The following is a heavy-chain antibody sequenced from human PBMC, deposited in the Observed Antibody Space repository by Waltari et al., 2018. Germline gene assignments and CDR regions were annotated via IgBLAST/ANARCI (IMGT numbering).Heavy chain of an antibody. V-gene: IGHV1-18*01. Sequence: QVQLVQSGAEVKKPGASVKVSCKASGYTFTSYGISWVRQAPGQGLEWMGWISADNGNKNYAQKFQGIVTITADESTSTAYMELSSLRSEDTAVYYCARSPAATVTMFRGWGQGTLVTVSS. J-gene: IGHJ4*02. CDR3: ARSPAATVTMFRG. CDR1: GYTFTSYG. D-gene: IGHD4-17*01. CDR2: ISADNGNK.